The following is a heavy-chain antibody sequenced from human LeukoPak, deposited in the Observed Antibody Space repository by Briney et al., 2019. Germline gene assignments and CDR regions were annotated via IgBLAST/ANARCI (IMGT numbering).Heavy chain of an antibody. CDR3: ARDKGQQQLVPQPYYYYYYGMDV. J-gene: IGHJ6*02. V-gene: IGHV1-69*13. Sequence: SVKVSCKASGGTFSSYAISWVRQAPGQGLEWMGGIIPIFGTANYAQKFQGRVTITADESTSIAYMELSSLRSEDTAVYYCARDKGQQQLVPQPYYYYYYGMDVWGQGTTVTVSS. CDR1: GGTFSSYA. CDR2: IIPIFGTA. D-gene: IGHD6-13*01.